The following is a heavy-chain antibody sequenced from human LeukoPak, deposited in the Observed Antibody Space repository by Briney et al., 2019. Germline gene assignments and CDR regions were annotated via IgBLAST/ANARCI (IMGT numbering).Heavy chain of an antibody. J-gene: IGHJ1*01. CDR3: ARDLYGGNSGDYFQH. V-gene: IGHV3-74*01. CDR2: INSAGIST. D-gene: IGHD4-23*01. CDR1: GFTFSSYW. Sequence: GGSLRLSCTASGFTFSSYWMHWVRQVPGKGLVWVSRINSAGISTNYADSVKGRFTISRDNAKNTLYLQMNSLRAEDTAVYHCARDLYGGNSGDYFQHWGQGTLVTVSS.